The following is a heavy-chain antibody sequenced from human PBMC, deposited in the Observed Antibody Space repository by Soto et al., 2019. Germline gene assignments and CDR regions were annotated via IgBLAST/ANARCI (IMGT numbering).Heavy chain of an antibody. V-gene: IGHV4-59*01. CDR1: GGSIRNVY. CDR2: IFHSGNA. D-gene: IGHD2-15*01. CDR3: ARAHAPTLPFDF. J-gene: IGHJ4*02. Sequence: SETLSLTCSVSGGSIRNVYWSWIRQSPGKGLEWIGFIFHSGNAKYNPSLQSRASMSIDTSKNQFSLSLESVTAADTAVYFCARAHAPTLPFDFWGQGTLVTVSS.